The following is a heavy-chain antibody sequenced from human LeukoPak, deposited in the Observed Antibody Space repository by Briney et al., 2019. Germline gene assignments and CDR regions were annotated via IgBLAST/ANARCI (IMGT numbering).Heavy chain of an antibody. Sequence: SVKVSCKVSGGTFSSYAVSWVRQAPGQGLEWMGRIIPIFGTANYAQKFQGRVTITADKSTSTAYMELSSLRSEDTAVYYCARPSDSSCYYWLTGSVDIWGQGTMVTVSS. CDR1: GGTFSSYA. CDR2: IIPIFGTA. V-gene: IGHV1-69*06. D-gene: IGHD3-22*01. CDR3: ARPSDSSCYYWLTGSVDI. J-gene: IGHJ3*02.